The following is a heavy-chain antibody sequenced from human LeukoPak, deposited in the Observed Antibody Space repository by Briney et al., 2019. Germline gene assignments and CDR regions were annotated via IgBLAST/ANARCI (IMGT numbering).Heavy chain of an antibody. Sequence: GGSLRLSCAASGFTFSSYSMNWVRQAPGKGLEWVSSISSSSSYIYYADSVKGRFTISRDNAKNSLYLQMNSLRAEDTAVYYCARDSLDYSNYGPDYWGQGTLVTVSS. CDR3: ARDSLDYSNYGPDY. V-gene: IGHV3-21*01. J-gene: IGHJ4*02. D-gene: IGHD4-11*01. CDR2: ISSSSSYI. CDR1: GFTFSSYS.